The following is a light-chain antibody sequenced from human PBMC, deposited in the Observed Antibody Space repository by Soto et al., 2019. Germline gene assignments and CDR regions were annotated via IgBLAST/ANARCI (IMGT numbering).Light chain of an antibody. CDR3: SAFATSRAYV. Sequence: QSALTQPASVSGSPGQSITISCTGTSSDVGAYNYVSWYQQQSGKAPKLLIHEVSSRPAGVSDRFSGSKSGNTASLTISGLQAEGEADYYCSAFATSRAYVFGIGTKVTVL. CDR1: SSDVGAYNY. V-gene: IGLV2-14*01. CDR2: EVS. J-gene: IGLJ1*01.